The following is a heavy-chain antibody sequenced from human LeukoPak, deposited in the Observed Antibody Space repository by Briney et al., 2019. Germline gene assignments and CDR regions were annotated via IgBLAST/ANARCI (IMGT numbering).Heavy chain of an antibody. J-gene: IGHJ4*02. CDR3: ARGGAYYDFWSGYSNFDY. CDR2: IYHSGST. Sequence: SGTLSLTCAVSGGSISSSNWWNWVRQPPGKGLEWIGEIYHSGSTNYNPSLKSRVTISVDKSKNQFSLKLSSVTAADTAVYYCARGGAYYDFWSGYSNFDYWGQGTLVTVSS. V-gene: IGHV4-4*02. CDR1: GGSISSSNW. D-gene: IGHD3-3*01.